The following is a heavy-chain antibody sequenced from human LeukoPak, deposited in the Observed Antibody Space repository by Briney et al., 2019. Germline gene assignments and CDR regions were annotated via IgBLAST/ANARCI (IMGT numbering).Heavy chain of an antibody. D-gene: IGHD3-3*01. CDR3: ARQVSRGVVIIDY. CDR1: GFTFSSY. Sequence: PGGSLRLSCAASGFTFSSYASWVRQAPGKGLEWVSAISSSGSTIYYADSVKGRFTVSRDNAKNSLYLQMNSLRAEDTAVYYCARQVSRGVVIIDYWGQGTLVTVSS. J-gene: IGHJ4*02. CDR2: ISSSGSTI. V-gene: IGHV3-48*03.